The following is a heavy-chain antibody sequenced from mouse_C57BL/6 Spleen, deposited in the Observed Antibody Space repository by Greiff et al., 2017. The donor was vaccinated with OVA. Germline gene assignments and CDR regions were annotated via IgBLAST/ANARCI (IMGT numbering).Heavy chain of an antibody. Sequence: VQLQESGPELVKPGASVKISCKASGYAFSSSWMNWVKQRPGKGLEWIGRIYPGDGDTNYNGKFKGKATLTADKSSSTAYMQLSSLTSEDSAVYFCASLTTVFDYWGQGTTLTVSS. CDR2: IYPGDGDT. CDR3: ASLTTVFDY. V-gene: IGHV1-82*01. D-gene: IGHD1-1*01. J-gene: IGHJ2*01. CDR1: GYAFSSSW.